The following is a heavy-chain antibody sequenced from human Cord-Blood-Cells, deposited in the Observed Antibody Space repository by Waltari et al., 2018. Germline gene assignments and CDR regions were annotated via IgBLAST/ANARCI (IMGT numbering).Heavy chain of an antibody. CDR3: ARSTGDWNFDF. CDR1: GYTFTSYD. V-gene: IGHV1-8*01. CDR2: RNHNRGNT. J-gene: IGHJ2*01. D-gene: IGHD2-8*02. Sequence: QVQLVQSGAEVKKPGASVKVSCKASGYTFTSYDINWVRQATGQGLEWMGWRNHNRGNTGDAQKVEGRLTMISNASIRTAYMELSRLSSEDTSVYYCARSTGDWNFDFWGRGTMVTVSS.